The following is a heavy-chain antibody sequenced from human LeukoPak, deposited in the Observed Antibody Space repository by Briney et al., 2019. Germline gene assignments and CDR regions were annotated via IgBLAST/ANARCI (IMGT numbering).Heavy chain of an antibody. CDR1: GGSISSSSYY. CDR2: INHNGGT. V-gene: IGHV4-39*07. CDR3: ARLLESPSSYYYYYMDV. Sequence: SEPLSLTCTVSGGSISSSSYYWGWIRQPPGKGLEWIGKINHNGGTNYNPSLKSRVTISLDTSKNQFSLRLGSVTAADTAIYYCARLLESPSSYYYYYMDVWGKGTTVTISS. J-gene: IGHJ6*03.